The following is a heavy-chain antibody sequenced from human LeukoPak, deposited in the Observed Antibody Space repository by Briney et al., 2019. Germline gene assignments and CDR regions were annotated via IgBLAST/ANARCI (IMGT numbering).Heavy chain of an antibody. Sequence: GESLKISCKGSGYSFTSYWIGWVRQMPGKGLEWMEIIYPGDSDTRYSPSFQGQVTISADKSISTAYLQWSSLKASDTAMYYCARGGEVPAFRVSWFDPWGQGTLVTVSS. D-gene: IGHD2-2*01. CDR3: ARGGEVPAFRVSWFDP. CDR1: GYSFTSYW. CDR2: IYPGDSDT. J-gene: IGHJ5*02. V-gene: IGHV5-51*01.